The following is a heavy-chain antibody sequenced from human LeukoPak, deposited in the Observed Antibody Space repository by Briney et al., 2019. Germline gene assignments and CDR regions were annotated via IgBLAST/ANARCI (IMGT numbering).Heavy chain of an antibody. V-gene: IGHV1-46*01. Sequence: ASVKVSCKASGYTFTSYYMHWVRRAPGQGLEWMGIINPSGGSTSYAQKFQGRVTMTRDTSTSTAYMELRSLRSDDTAVYYCARKSSGWYARTLDYWGQGTLVTVSS. CDR1: GYTFTSYY. J-gene: IGHJ4*02. D-gene: IGHD6-19*01. CDR2: INPSGGST. CDR3: ARKSSGWYARTLDY.